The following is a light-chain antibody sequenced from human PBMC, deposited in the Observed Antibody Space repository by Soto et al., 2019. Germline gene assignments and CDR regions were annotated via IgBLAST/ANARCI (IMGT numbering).Light chain of an antibody. J-gene: IGKJ2*01. CDR3: QQYESTPPT. CDR1: QSVLYSSNNKNY. CDR2: WAS. V-gene: IGKV4-1*01. Sequence: DIVMTQSPDSLAVSLGERATINCKSSQSVLYSSNNKNYLACYQQRPGQPPKLLIYWASTRESGVPDRFSGSGSGTEFTLTITSLQAEDVAVSYCQQYESTPPTFGQGTKLEIK.